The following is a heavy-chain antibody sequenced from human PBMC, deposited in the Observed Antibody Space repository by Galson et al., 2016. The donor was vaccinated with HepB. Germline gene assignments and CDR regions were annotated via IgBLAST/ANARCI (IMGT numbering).Heavy chain of an antibody. J-gene: IGHJ4*02. D-gene: IGHD3-22*01. CDR2: ISHSGST. CDR1: GGSISSYY. Sequence: SETLSLTCTVSGGSISSYYWSWIRQPPGKGLEWIGFISHSGSTNYNPSLKSRVTISLDMSTKQFSLKLSSVTAADTAVYYCARVDSTGYYYDFDSWGQGTLVTVSS. CDR3: ARVDSTGYYYDFDS. V-gene: IGHV4-59*01.